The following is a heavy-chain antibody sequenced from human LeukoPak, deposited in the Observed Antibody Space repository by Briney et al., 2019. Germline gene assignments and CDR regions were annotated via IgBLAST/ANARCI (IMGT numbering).Heavy chain of an antibody. Sequence: SETLSLTCIVSGGSISSSTYFWGWIRQPPGKGLEWIGIISYNGTTYYNPPLKRRVTISVDTSKNTFSVTLSYVSAAATAVYYCARIKRHQAFYRYMDVWGKGTTVTVSS. CDR1: GGSISSSTYF. CDR3: ARIKRHQAFYRYMDV. CDR2: ISYNGTT. V-gene: IGHV4-39*07. J-gene: IGHJ6*03. D-gene: IGHD6-25*01.